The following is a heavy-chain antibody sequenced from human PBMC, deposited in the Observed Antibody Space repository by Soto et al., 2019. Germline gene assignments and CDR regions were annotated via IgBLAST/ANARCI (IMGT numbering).Heavy chain of an antibody. CDR1: GFTFSGSA. CDR3: AKDLLSQPEVEFYYYYGMDV. D-gene: IGHD2-2*01. J-gene: IGHJ6*02. V-gene: IGHV3-73*01. CDR2: IRSKANSYAT. Sequence: GGSLRLSCAASGFTFSGSAMHWVLKASGEGLEWVGGIRSKANSYATAYAASMKGRFTISRDNSKNTLYLQMNSLRAVDTAVYYCAKDLLSQPEVEFYYYYGMDVWGQGT.